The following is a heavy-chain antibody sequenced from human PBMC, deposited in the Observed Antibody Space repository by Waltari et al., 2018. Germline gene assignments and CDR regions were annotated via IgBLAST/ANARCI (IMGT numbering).Heavy chain of an antibody. J-gene: IGHJ4*02. CDR3: AKVHPVSSSWYYFDY. CDR1: GFTFSSYA. Sequence: EVQLLESGGGLVQPGGSLRLSCAASGFTFSSYALSWVRPAPWKGLEWVSAISGSGGSTYYADSVKGRFTISRDNSKNTLYLQMNRLRAEDTAVYYCAKVHPVSSSWYYFDYWGQGTLVTVSS. V-gene: IGHV3-23*01. D-gene: IGHD6-13*01. CDR2: ISGSGGST.